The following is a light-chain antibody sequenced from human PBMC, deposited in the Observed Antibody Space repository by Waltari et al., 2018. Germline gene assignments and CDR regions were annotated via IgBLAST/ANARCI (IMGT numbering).Light chain of an antibody. V-gene: IGKV3-11*01. J-gene: IGKJ1*01. CDR3: QQSYSTLWT. CDR2: DTF. Sequence: EIVLTQSPATLSLSPGERATLSCRASQSVRSYLAWYQQKPGQAPRLLIYDTFNRASGIPARFSGSGSGTDFSLSISSLEPEDFAVYYCQQSYSTLWTFGQGTKVEIK. CDR1: QSVRSY.